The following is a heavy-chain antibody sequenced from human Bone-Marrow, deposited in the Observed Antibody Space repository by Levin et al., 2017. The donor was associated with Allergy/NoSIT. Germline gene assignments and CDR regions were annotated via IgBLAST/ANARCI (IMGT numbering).Heavy chain of an antibody. CDR2: IRQDGSEK. J-gene: IGHJ5*02. D-gene: IGHD4-17*01. Sequence: PGGSLRLSCAASGFTFNIYWMSWVRRAPGKRLEWVANIRQDGSEKHYLDSVKGRFTISRDNAKNSLYLQMNSLRDEDTAVYYCAREPSRAVTTRTWFDPWGQGTLVTVSS. CDR3: AREPSRAVTTRTWFDP. V-gene: IGHV3-7*01. CDR1: GFTFNIYW.